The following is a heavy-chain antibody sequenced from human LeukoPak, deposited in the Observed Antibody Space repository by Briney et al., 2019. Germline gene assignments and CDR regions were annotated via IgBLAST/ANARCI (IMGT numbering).Heavy chain of an antibody. V-gene: IGHV3-48*03. CDR1: GFTFSSYE. Sequence: GGSLRLSCAASGFTFSSYEMNWVRQAPGKGLEWVSYISSSASIIYYADSVKGRFTISRDNAKNTLYLQMNSLRAEDTAVYYCARDVQAGPGYWGQGSLVTVSS. CDR3: ARDVQAGPGY. CDR2: ISSSASII. J-gene: IGHJ4*02. D-gene: IGHD6-19*01.